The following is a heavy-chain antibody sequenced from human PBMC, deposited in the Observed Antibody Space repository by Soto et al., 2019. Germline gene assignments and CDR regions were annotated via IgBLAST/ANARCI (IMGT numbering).Heavy chain of an antibody. J-gene: IGHJ4*02. Sequence: EVQLLESVGGLVQPGGSLRLSCAASGFTFSSYAMSWVRQAPGKGLEWVSAISGSGGSTYYADSVKGRFTISRDNSKNTLYLQMNSLRAEDTAVYYCAKGTTYYYGSGSPYYFDYWCQGTLVTVS. CDR3: AKGTTYYYGSGSPYYFDY. V-gene: IGHV3-23*01. D-gene: IGHD3-10*01. CDR1: GFTFSSYA. CDR2: ISGSGGST.